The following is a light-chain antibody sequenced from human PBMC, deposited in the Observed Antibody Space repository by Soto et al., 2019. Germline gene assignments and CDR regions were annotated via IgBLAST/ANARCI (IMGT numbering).Light chain of an antibody. V-gene: IGKV1-9*01. CDR3: QQLNNYPRT. J-gene: IGKJ1*01. CDR2: AAS. Sequence: IQLTQSPSSLSASVGDRVTITCRASQGISSYLAWYQQNPGKAPKLLIYAASTLQTGVPSRFSGSGSGTDFTLTISSLQPEDFATYYCQQLNNYPRTFGQGTKVEIK. CDR1: QGISSY.